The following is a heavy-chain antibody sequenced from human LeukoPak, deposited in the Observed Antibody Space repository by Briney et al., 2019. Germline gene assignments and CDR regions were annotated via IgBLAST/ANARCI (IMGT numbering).Heavy chain of an antibody. CDR3: ARVDHYVSGSCFGY. Sequence: GGSLRLSCAASGFTVNDNFMSWVRQAPGKGLEWVSVIYSDGRTFYADSVKGRFTISRDNSKNTLYLQMNSLRAEDTAVYYCARVDHYVSGSCFGYWGQGTPVTVSS. V-gene: IGHV3-53*01. CDR1: GFTVNDNF. CDR2: IYSDGRT. J-gene: IGHJ4*02. D-gene: IGHD3-10*01.